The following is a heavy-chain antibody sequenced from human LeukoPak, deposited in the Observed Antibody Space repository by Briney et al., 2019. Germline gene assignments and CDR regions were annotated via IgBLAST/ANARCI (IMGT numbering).Heavy chain of an antibody. CDR2: IYYSGST. CDR3: MGSAVAGRGY. CDR1: GGSISSYY. J-gene: IGHJ4*02. D-gene: IGHD6-19*01. V-gene: IGHV4-59*01. Sequence: PSETLSLTCTVSGGSISSYYWSWIRQPPAKGLEWIGYIYYSGSTNYNPSLKSRVTISVDTSKNQFSLKLSSVTAADTAVYYCMGSAVAGRGYWGQGTLVTVSS.